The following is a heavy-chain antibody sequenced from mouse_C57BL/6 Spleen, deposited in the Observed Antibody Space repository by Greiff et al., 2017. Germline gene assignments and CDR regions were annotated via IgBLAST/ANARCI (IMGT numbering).Heavy chain of an antibody. J-gene: IGHJ3*01. D-gene: IGHD2-4*01. V-gene: IGHV1-74*01. CDR3: AMGYDYDGIFAY. CDR2: IHPSDSDT. CDR1: GYTFTSYW. Sequence: QVQLQQPGAELVKPGASVKVSCKASGYTFTSYWMHWVKQRPGQGLEWIGRIHPSDSDTNYNQKFKGKATLTVDKSPSTAYMQLSSLTSEDSAVYYCAMGYDYDGIFAYWGQGTLVTVSA.